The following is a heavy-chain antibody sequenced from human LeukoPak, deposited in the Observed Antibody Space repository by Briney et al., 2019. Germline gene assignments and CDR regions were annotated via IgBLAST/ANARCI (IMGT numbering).Heavy chain of an antibody. Sequence: GGSLRLSCAASGFTFDDYAMHWVRQAPGKGLEWVSGISWNSGSIGYADSVKGRFTISRDNAKNSLYLQMNSLKAEDTALYYCAKDGGGYCSSTSCYAWGGYYFDYWGQGTLVTVSS. CDR2: ISWNSGSI. J-gene: IGHJ4*02. V-gene: IGHV3-9*01. CDR1: GFTFDDYA. D-gene: IGHD2-2*03. CDR3: AKDGGGYCSSTSCYAWGGYYFDY.